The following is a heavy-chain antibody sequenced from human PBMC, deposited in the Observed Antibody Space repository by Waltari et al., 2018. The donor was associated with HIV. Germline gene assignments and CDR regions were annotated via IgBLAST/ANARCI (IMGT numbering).Heavy chain of an antibody. D-gene: IGHD3-16*02. CDR1: GGTLSNYA. V-gene: IGHV1-69*01. J-gene: IGHJ4*02. CDR2: IIPMFGTT. Sequence: QLQLVPSGAEVKKPGCPVKVSCTASGGTLSNYAIYWVRQAPGQGLEWMGGIIPMFGTTDYAQKLQGRRTITADESTGTAYMDLSSLRSEDTAIYYCAGSKRWEISPYFDYGGQGTLVTVSS. CDR3: AGSKRWEISPYFDY.